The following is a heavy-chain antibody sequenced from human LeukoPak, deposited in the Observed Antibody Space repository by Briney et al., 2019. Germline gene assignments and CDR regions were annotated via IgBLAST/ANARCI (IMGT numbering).Heavy chain of an antibody. J-gene: IGHJ5*02. Sequence: ASVKVSFKASGYTFTDYYIHWVRQAPGQGLEWMGWINSNSGGTKYAQKFQGRVTMTRDTSISTAYMELSRLRSDDTAVYYCARGVLAGYDSSGYPFYNWFDPWGQGALVTVSS. CDR2: INSNSGGT. D-gene: IGHD3-22*01. V-gene: IGHV1-2*02. CDR3: ARGVLAGYDSSGYPFYNWFDP. CDR1: GYTFTDYY.